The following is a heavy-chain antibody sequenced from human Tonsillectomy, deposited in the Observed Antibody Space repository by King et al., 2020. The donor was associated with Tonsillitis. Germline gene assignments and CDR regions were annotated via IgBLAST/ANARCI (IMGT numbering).Heavy chain of an antibody. CDR2: ISTYNGVT. V-gene: IGHV1-18*04. CDR1: GYTFTTYC. CDR3: AKLRFWEWLVIDN. J-gene: IGHJ4*02. Sequence: QLVQSGAGVKRPGASVKVSCKASGYTFTTYCISGVRQAPGQGLEWLGRISTYNGVTNYGQHLQGRVTMTTDTSTNTAYMELRSLRSDDTAVYYCAKLRFWEWLVIDNWGQGTLVTVSA. D-gene: IGHD3-3*01.